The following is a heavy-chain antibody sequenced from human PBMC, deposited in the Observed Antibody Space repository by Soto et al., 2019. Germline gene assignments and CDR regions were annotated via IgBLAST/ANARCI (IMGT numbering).Heavy chain of an antibody. CDR3: ASQAGYYYGMDV. D-gene: IGHD6-25*01. J-gene: IGHJ6*02. CDR1: GFTLSDYY. V-gene: IGHV3-11*06. CDR2: ISSSTYT. Sequence: GGSLRLSCAASGFTLSDYYMTWTRQAPGKGLEWISYISSSTYTKYADSVKGRFTISRDNAKNSVHLQMNSLRADDTSVYYCASQAGYYYGMDVWGQGTTVTVSS.